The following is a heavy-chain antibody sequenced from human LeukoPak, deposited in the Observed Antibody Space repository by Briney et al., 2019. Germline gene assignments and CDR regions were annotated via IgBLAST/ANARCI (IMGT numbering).Heavy chain of an antibody. Sequence: GGSLRLSCAASASTFSNYGMNWVRQAPGKGLEWVAVISYDGTKKYYADSVKGRFTISRDNSKNTLYLQMNSLRAEDTAVYYCAALDYGDYGYYYYYMDVWGKGTTVTVSS. CDR3: AALDYGDYGYYYYYMDV. CDR1: ASTFSNYG. CDR2: ISYDGTKK. V-gene: IGHV3-30*03. D-gene: IGHD4-17*01. J-gene: IGHJ6*03.